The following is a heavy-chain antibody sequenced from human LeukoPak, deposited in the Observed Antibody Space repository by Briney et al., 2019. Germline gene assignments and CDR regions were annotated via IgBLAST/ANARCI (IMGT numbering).Heavy chain of an antibody. V-gene: IGHV1-2*06. CDR1: GYIFTDYR. CDR2: INPKSGDT. D-gene: IGHD1-26*01. CDR3: ATEDSRSGSYYDP. Sequence: ASVKVSCKASGYIFTDYRLHWVRQAPGQGLEWMGRINPKSGDTNYVQKFQGRVTMTSDTSITTAYMELRRLKSDDTAFYFCATEDSRSGSYYDPWGQGTLVTVSS. J-gene: IGHJ5*02.